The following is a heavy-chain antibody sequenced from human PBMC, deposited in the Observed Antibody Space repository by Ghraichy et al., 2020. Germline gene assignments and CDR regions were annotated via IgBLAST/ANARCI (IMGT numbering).Heavy chain of an antibody. J-gene: IGHJ4*02. V-gene: IGHV3-7*01. CDR1: GFTFRSYW. CDR2: ISQDASYK. Sequence: GGSLRLSCEASGFTFRSYWMSWVRQAPGKRPEWVANISQDASYKYHLDSVEGRFTISRDNAKNSLYLQMSSLRAEDTAVYYCATETWYYFDNWGQGTMVTVSS. CDR3: ATETWYYFDN.